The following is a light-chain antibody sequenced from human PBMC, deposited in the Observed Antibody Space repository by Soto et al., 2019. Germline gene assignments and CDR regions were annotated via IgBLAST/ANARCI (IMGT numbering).Light chain of an antibody. CDR1: SSDVGGYNY. CDR3: SSYTSSSTLYV. Sequence: QSALTQPASVSGSPGQSITISCTGTSSDVGGYNYVSWYQQHPGKAPKLMIFEVTNRPSGVSNRFSGYRSGNTASLTISGLQADDEADYYCSSYTSSSTLYVFGTGTKLTVL. J-gene: IGLJ1*01. V-gene: IGLV2-14*01. CDR2: EVT.